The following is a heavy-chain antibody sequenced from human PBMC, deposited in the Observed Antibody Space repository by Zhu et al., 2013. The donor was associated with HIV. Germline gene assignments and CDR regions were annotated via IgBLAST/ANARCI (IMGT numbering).Heavy chain of an antibody. CDR1: GYIFTGYY. CDR3: ARVSLIAARPSSYYYYYMDS. D-gene: IGHD6-6*01. V-gene: IGHV1-2*02. Sequence: QVQLVQSGAEVKKPGASVKVSCKASGYIFTGYYMHWVRQAPGQGLEWMGWINLNSGGTNYAQKFQGRVTMTRDTSISTAYMELSRLRSDDTAVYYCARVSLIAARPSSYYYYYMDSGAKGPRSPSP. CDR2: INLNSGGT. J-gene: IGHJ6*03.